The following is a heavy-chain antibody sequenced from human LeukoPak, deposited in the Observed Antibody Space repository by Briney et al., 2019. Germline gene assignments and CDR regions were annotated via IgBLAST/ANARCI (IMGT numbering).Heavy chain of an antibody. J-gene: IGHJ4*02. CDR3: ARGLSWAPYYFDY. Sequence: SETLSLTCTVSGGSISTYYWSWIRHPPGKGLEWIGYIYYTGSTNYNPSLKSRVTISVDTSKNQFSLKLSSVTAADTAVYYCARGLSWAPYYFDYWGQGTLVTVSS. CDR2: IYYTGST. D-gene: IGHD6-13*01. CDR1: GGSISTYY. V-gene: IGHV4-59*01.